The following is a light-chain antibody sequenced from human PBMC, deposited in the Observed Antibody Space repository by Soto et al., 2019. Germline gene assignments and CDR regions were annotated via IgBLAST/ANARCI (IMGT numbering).Light chain of an antibody. J-gene: IGKJ1*01. CDR2: AAS. CDR1: QSISIY. Sequence: DIQMTQSASSLSASVGDRVTITCRASQSISIYLNWYQQKPGKAPKLLIYAASILQSGVPSRFSGSGSETDFTLTISSLQPEDFATYYCQHSYSTLGAFGKGTKVDI. CDR3: QHSYSTLGA. V-gene: IGKV1-39*01.